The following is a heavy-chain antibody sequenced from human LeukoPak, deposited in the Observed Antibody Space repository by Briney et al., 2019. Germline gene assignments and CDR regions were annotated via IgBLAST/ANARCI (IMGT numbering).Heavy chain of an antibody. CDR3: AKEADYDFWNGYPPFDY. Sequence: GGSLRLSCAASGFTFSSYGMHWVRQAPGKGLEWVAVISYDGSNKYYADSVKGRFTISRDNSKNTLYLQMNSLRAEDTAVYYCAKEADYDFWNGYPPFDYWGQGTLVTVSS. CDR2: ISYDGSNK. D-gene: IGHD3-3*01. J-gene: IGHJ4*02. CDR1: GFTFSSYG. V-gene: IGHV3-30*18.